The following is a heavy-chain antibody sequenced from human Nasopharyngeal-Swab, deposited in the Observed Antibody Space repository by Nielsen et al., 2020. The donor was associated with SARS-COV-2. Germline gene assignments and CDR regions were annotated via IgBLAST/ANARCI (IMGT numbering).Heavy chain of an antibody. CDR1: GSTSDDYA. CDR2: ISWNSGSI. CDR3: AKAGGVAGEFYGMDV. D-gene: IGHD2-8*02. V-gene: IGHV3-9*02. J-gene: IGHJ6*02. Sequence: GGSLRPSCAASGSTSDDYAMHWVRQAPGKGLEWVSGISWNSGSIGYADSVKGRFTISRDNAKNSLYLQMNSLRAEDTALYYCAKAGGVAGEFYGMDVWGQGTTVTVSS.